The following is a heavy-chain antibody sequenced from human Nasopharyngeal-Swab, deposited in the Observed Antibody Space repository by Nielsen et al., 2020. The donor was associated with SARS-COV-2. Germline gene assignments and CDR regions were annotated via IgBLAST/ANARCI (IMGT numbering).Heavy chain of an antibody. V-gene: IGHV3-48*03. CDR1: GFTFSSYE. CDR3: ARGEQQWLVRNYFDY. D-gene: IGHD6-19*01. J-gene: IGHJ4*02. Sequence: GESLKISCAASGFTFSSYEMNWVRQAPGKRLEWVSYISSSGSTIYYADSVKGRFTISRDNAKNSLYLQMNSLRAKDTAVYYCARGEQQWLVRNYFDYWGQGTLVTVSS. CDR2: ISSSGSTI.